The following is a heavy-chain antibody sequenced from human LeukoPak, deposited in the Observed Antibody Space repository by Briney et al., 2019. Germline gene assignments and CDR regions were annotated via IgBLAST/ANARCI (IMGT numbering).Heavy chain of an antibody. CDR1: GFTASSNY. D-gene: IGHD6-19*01. CDR2: ISYDGSNK. Sequence: GGSLRLSCAASGFTASSNYMSWVRQAPGKGLEWVAVISYDGSNKYYADSVKGRFTISRDNSKNTLYLQMNSLRAEDTAVYYCARVIDSGWANAFDIWGQGTMVTVSS. CDR3: ARVIDSGWANAFDI. J-gene: IGHJ3*02. V-gene: IGHV3-30-3*01.